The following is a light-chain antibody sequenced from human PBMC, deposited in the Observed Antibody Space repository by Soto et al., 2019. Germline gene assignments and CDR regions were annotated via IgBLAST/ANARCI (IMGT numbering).Light chain of an antibody. Sequence: EIVLTQSPGTLSLSPGERATLSCGASQSVTGNYLAWYQQKPGQAPRLLIYGASRRATGVPDRFSGSGSGTDFTLTISRLEPEDFAVYHCQQHGTSPWTFGQGTKVDIK. J-gene: IGKJ1*01. V-gene: IGKV3-20*01. CDR3: QQHGTSPWT. CDR2: GAS. CDR1: QSVTGNY.